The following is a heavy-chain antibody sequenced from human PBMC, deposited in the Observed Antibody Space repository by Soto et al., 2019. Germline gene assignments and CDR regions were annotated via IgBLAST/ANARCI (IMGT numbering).Heavy chain of an antibody. Sequence: EVQLVESGGGLVQPGGSLSLSCVGSGFNFGNYWMNWFRQAPGKGLEWVANIRRDGGGQLYVGSLRGRFTVSRDNAKNSLFLQMNSLRAEDTAVYYCVREWGRLTPDQWGQGTLVTVSS. CDR3: VREWGRLTPDQ. CDR1: GFNFGNYW. CDR2: IRRDGGGQ. J-gene: IGHJ4*02. D-gene: IGHD7-27*01. V-gene: IGHV3-7*03.